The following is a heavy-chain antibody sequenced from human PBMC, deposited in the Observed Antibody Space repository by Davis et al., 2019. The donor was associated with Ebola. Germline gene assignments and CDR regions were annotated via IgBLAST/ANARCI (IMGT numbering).Heavy chain of an antibody. J-gene: IGHJ6*02. CDR3: AGSRYYYYGMDV. CDR1: GYSFTSYW. CDR2: IDPSDSYT. Sequence: GESLKISCKGSGYSFTSYWISWVRQMPGKGLEWMGRIDPSDSYTNYSPSFQGHVTISADKSISTAYLQWSSLKASDTAMYYCAGSRYYYYGMDVWGQGTTVTVSS. D-gene: IGHD2-15*01. V-gene: IGHV5-10-1*01.